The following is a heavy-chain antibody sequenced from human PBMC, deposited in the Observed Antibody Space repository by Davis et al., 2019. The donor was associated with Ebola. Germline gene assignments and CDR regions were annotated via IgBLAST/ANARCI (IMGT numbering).Heavy chain of an antibody. CDR2: INPSDGNT. CDR3: ARDDTGYSSNLGRFRDHPFDL. V-gene: IGHV1-46*01. CDR1: GGTFSSYA. D-gene: IGHD4-11*01. Sequence: AASVKVSCKASGGTFSSYAISWVRQAPGQGLEWMGIINPSDGNTNYAQKFQGRVTMTRDTSTTTVYMELSSLRSEDTAVYYCARDDTGYSSNLGRFRDHPFDLWGQGTMVTVSS. J-gene: IGHJ3*01.